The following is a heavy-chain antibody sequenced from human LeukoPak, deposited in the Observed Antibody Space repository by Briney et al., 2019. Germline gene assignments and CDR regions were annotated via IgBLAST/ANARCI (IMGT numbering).Heavy chain of an antibody. J-gene: IGHJ4*02. CDR2: ISVSGTYI. V-gene: IGHV3-21*01. CDR3: ARDRDHGTFDY. Sequence: GGSLRLSCAASGFTFSRNGMAWVRQAPGKGLEWVSSISVSGTYIYYSDSVKGRFTISRDNAKNSLYLEMNSLRSDDTAIYYCARDRDHGTFDYWGQGTLVTVSS. CDR1: GFTFSRNG. D-gene: IGHD4-17*01.